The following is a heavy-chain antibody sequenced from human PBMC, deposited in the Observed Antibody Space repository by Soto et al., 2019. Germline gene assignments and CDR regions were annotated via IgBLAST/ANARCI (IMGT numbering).Heavy chain of an antibody. V-gene: IGHV3-23*01. J-gene: IGHJ4*02. CDR1: GFTFSSYA. Sequence: GSLRLSCAASGFTFSSYAMSWVRQAPGKGLEWVSGISGGGGGTYYANSVKGRFTISRDNSKNTLYMQMNSLRAEDTAEYYCAKHARTSPRYFDYWGQGSLVTVSS. D-gene: IGHD1-7*01. CDR3: AKHARTSPRYFDY. CDR2: ISGGGGGT.